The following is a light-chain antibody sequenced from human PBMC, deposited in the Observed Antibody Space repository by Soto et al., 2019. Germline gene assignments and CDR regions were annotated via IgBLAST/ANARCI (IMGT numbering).Light chain of an antibody. V-gene: IGKV3-11*01. CDR1: QSVDGA. Sequence: IVLTQSPVTLSLSPGERATLSCRASQSVDGALAWYQLRPGQTPRLLIYDASNRATGIPVRFSGSGSGTDFTLTISRLEPEDFAVYYCQHRATWPLTFGGGTKVEIK. CDR3: QHRATWPLT. CDR2: DAS. J-gene: IGKJ4*01.